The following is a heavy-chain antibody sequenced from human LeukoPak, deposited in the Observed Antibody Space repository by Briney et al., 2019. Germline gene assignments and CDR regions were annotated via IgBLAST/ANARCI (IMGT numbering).Heavy chain of an antibody. Sequence: PGGSLRLSCAASAFTFSNYWIHWVRQAPGKGLVWVSRINSDGRSTNYADSVKGRFTISRDNAKNTLYLQMNSLRAEDTAVYYCARGADSGYSSDNWGQGTVVSVSS. V-gene: IGHV3-74*01. CDR2: INSDGRST. CDR3: ARGADSGYSSDN. J-gene: IGHJ4*02. D-gene: IGHD3-9*01. CDR1: AFTFSNYW.